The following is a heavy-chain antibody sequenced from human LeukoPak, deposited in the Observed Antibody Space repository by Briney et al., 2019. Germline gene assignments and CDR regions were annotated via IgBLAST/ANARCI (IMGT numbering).Heavy chain of an antibody. V-gene: IGHV3-23*01. J-gene: IGHJ5*02. Sequence: PGGSLRLSCAASGFTFSSYAMNWVRQAPGKGLQWVSTITTSGDTTYYADSVKGRFTISRDNSKKTLYLQMNSLRVEDTAIYYCARDWEPSWYGPSLGSGGDWFDPWGQGTLVTVSS. CDR1: GFTFSSYA. D-gene: IGHD6-13*01. CDR3: ARDWEPSWYGPSLGSGGDWFDP. CDR2: ITTSGDTT.